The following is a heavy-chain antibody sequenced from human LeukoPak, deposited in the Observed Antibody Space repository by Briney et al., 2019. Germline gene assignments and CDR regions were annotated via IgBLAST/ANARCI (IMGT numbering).Heavy chain of an antibody. Sequence: ASVKVSCKASGGTFSSYAISWVRQAPGQGLEWMGRINPNSGGTNYAQKFQGRVTMTRDTSISTAYMELSRLRSDDTAVYYCARVRGLYYDSSGYLFDYWGQGTLVTVSS. D-gene: IGHD3-22*01. CDR3: ARVRGLYYDSSGYLFDY. V-gene: IGHV1-2*06. J-gene: IGHJ4*02. CDR1: GGTFSSYA. CDR2: INPNSGGT.